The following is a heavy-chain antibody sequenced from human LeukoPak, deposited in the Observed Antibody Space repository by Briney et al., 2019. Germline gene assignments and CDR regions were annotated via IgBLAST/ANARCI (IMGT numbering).Heavy chain of an antibody. CDR2: FSGSGGST. CDR1: GFTYSSYA. V-gene: IGHV3-23*01. Sequence: GGSLRLSCAASGFTYSSYAMSWVRQAPGKGLECISGFSGSGGSTYYADSVKDRFTISRDNSKNSLYLQMNSLRAEDTALYYCARGGQWLVSYYYYYMDVWGKGTTVTVSS. CDR3: ARGGQWLVSYYYYYMDV. D-gene: IGHD6-19*01. J-gene: IGHJ6*03.